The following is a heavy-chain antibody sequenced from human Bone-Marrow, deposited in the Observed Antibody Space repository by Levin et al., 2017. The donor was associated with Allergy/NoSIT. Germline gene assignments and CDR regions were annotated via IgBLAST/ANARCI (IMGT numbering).Heavy chain of an antibody. CDR1: GFTFSSYA. CDR3: ARDGRRVGYSGYPYYFDY. CDR2: ISYDGSNK. Sequence: PGGSLRLSCAASGFTFSSYAMHWVRQAPGKGLEWVAVISYDGSNKYYADSVKGRFTISRDNSKNTLYLQMNSLRAEDTAVYYCARDGRRVGYSGYPYYFDYWGQGTLVTVSS. V-gene: IGHV3-30-3*01. J-gene: IGHJ4*02. D-gene: IGHD5-12*01.